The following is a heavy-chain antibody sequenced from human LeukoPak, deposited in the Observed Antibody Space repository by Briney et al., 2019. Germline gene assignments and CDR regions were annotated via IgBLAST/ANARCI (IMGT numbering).Heavy chain of an antibody. Sequence: SVKVSCKASGGISHPYAIAWLRQAPGQGLERMGGITPLVSTTVYARKLQGRVTFTADEATRTVYMELRSLSSDDTAIYYCARGNGTYTPSDHWGQGTLVTVSS. J-gene: IGHJ4*02. CDR2: ITPLVSTT. CDR1: GGISHPYA. V-gene: IGHV1-69*01. CDR3: ARGNGTYTPSDH. D-gene: IGHD1-26*01.